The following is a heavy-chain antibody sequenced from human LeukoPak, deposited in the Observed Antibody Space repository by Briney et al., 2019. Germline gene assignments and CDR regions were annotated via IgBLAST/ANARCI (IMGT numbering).Heavy chain of an antibody. CDR1: GFTVSSNY. CDR3: ARGYYYDSSGYNDY. CDR2: IYSGGST. J-gene: IGHJ4*02. D-gene: IGHD3-22*01. V-gene: IGHV3-66*01. Sequence: GGSLRLSCAASGFTVSSNYMSWVRRAPGKGLEWVSVIYSGGSTYYADSVKGRFTISRDNSKNTLYLQMNSLRAEDTAVYYCARGYYYDSSGYNDYWGQGTLVTVSS.